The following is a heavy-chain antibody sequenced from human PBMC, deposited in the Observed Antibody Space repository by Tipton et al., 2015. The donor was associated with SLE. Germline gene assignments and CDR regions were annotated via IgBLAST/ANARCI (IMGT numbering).Heavy chain of an antibody. J-gene: IGHJ3*02. Sequence: TLSLTCAVYGGSFSGYYWSWIRQPPGKGLGWIGVINHSGSTNYNPSLKSRVTISVDTSKNQFSLKLSSVTAADTAVYYCAREEKDAFAIWGQGTMVTVSS. V-gene: IGHV4-34*01. CDR3: AREEKDAFAI. CDR1: GGSFSGYY. CDR2: INHSGST.